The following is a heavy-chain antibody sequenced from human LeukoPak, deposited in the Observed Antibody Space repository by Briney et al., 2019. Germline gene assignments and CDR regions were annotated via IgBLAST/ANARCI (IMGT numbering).Heavy chain of an antibody. J-gene: IGHJ4*02. D-gene: IGHD6-13*01. Sequence: PGGSLRLSCAASGFTFSTYGMHWVRQAPGKGLERVAFIRYDGSNKYYGDSVKCRFTISRDNYKNTLYLQMNSLRAEDTAVYYCAKAGSSSWDAFDYWGQGTLVTVSS. CDR1: GFTFSTYG. CDR2: IRYDGSNK. CDR3: AKAGSSSWDAFDY. V-gene: IGHV3-30*02.